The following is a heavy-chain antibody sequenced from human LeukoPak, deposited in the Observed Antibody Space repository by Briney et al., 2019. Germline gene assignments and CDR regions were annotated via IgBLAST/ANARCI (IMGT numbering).Heavy chain of an antibody. Sequence: SETLSLTCAVYGGSFSGYYWSWIRQPPGKGLEWIGEISHSGSTNYNPSLKSRVTISVDTSKNQFSLKLSSVTAADTAVYYCARGPYGMDVWGKGTTVTVSS. V-gene: IGHV4-34*01. CDR1: GGSFSGYY. J-gene: IGHJ6*04. CDR3: ARGPYGMDV. CDR2: ISHSGST.